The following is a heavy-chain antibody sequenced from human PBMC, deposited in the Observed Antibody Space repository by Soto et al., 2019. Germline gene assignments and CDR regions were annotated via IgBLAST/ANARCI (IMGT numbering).Heavy chain of an antibody. CDR3: AREGIARDEPGYWFDP. Sequence: PGGSLRLSCAASGFTFSDYYMSWIRQAPGKGLEWVSYISSSSSYTNYADSVKGRFTISRDNAKNSLYLQMNSLRAEDTAVYYCAREGIARDEPGYWFDPWGQGTLVTVSS. CDR1: GFTFSDYY. J-gene: IGHJ5*02. CDR2: ISSSSSYT. V-gene: IGHV3-11*05. D-gene: IGHD6-13*01.